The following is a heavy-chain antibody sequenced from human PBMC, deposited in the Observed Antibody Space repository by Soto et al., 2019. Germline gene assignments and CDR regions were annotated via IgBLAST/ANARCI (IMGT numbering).Heavy chain of an antibody. J-gene: IGHJ6*02. CDR3: AKHSGYDHYYDMDV. Sequence: EVQLLESGGGLVQPGGSLRLSCAASGFTFDIYAMSWVRQAPGKGLEWVSTIIGSGGTPYYADSVKGRFTTSSDNSKNTLYVQMNSLRADDTAEYYCAKHSGYDHYYDMDVWGQGTTVTVSS. V-gene: IGHV3-23*01. D-gene: IGHD5-12*01. CDR2: IIGSGGTP. CDR1: GFTFDIYA.